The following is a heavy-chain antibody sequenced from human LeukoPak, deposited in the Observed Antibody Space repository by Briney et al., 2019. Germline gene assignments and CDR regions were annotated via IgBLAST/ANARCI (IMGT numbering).Heavy chain of an antibody. V-gene: IGHV3-21*01. Sequence: PGGSLRLSCAASGFTFSSYSTNWVRQAPGKGLEWVSSISSSSSYIYYAHSVKGRFTISRDNAKNSLYLQMNSLRAEDTAVYYCAREGYCSGGSCPYYFDYWGQGTLVTVSS. J-gene: IGHJ4*02. CDR3: AREGYCSGGSCPYYFDY. D-gene: IGHD2-15*01. CDR2: ISSSSSYI. CDR1: GFTFSSYS.